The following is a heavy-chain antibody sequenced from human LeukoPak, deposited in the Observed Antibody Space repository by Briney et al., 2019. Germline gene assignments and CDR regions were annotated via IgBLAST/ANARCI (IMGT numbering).Heavy chain of an antibody. Sequence: GGSLRLSCAASGFTFSSYWMHWVRQAPGKGLVWVSRINSDGSSTSYADSVKGRFTISRANAKNTLYLQMNSLRAEDTAVYYCARDDAGYSYDPRGWFDPWGQGTLVAVSS. CDR2: INSDGSST. CDR1: GFTFSSYW. D-gene: IGHD5-18*01. J-gene: IGHJ5*02. V-gene: IGHV3-74*01. CDR3: ARDDAGYSYDPRGWFDP.